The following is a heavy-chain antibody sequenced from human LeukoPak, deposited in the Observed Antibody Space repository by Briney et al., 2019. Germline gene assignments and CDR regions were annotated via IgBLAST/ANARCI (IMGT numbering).Heavy chain of an antibody. Sequence: PSETLSLTCTVSGGSISSSSYYWGWFRQPPGKGLEWIGSIYHSWSTYYNPSLKSRVTISVDTSKNQFSLKLSSVTAADTAVYYCARGVARSSKFHFSYYFDYWGQGTLVTVSS. D-gene: IGHD6-6*01. CDR2: IYHSWST. CDR1: GGSISSSSYY. CDR3: ARGVARSSKFHFSYYFDY. V-gene: IGHV4-39*07. J-gene: IGHJ4*02.